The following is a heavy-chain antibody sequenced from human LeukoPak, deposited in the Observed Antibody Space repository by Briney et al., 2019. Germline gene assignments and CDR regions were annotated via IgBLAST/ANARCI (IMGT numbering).Heavy chain of an antibody. CDR1: GFNASSNY. Sequence: GGSLRLSCAASGFNASSNYMSWVRQAPGKGLEWVSVIYSGGSTYYADSVKGRFTISRDNSKNTLYLQMNSLGAEDTAVYYCTRVGQSYSTSGQVLDHWGQGTLVTVSS. CDR3: TRVGQSYSTSGQVLDH. J-gene: IGHJ4*02. D-gene: IGHD2-8*01. V-gene: IGHV3-66*01. CDR2: IYSGGST.